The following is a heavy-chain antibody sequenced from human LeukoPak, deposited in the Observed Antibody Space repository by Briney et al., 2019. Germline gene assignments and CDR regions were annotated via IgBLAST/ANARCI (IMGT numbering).Heavy chain of an antibody. V-gene: IGHV1-18*01. CDR1: GYTFTSYG. D-gene: IGHD3-10*01. Sequence: ASVKVSCKASGYTFTSYGISWVRQAPGQGLEWMGWINAYNGDTNYAQKFQGRVTMTTDTSTRTAYMELRSLRSDDTAVYYCARVSQDYYGSGSNNWFDPWGQGTLVTVSS. J-gene: IGHJ5*02. CDR3: ARVSQDYYGSGSNNWFDP. CDR2: INAYNGDT.